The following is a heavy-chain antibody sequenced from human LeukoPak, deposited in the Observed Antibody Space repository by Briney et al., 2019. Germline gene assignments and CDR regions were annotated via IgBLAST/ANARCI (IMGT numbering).Heavy chain of an antibody. CDR3: ARFDWGYDTFDY. CDR1: GFTFSSYA. D-gene: IGHD5-12*01. J-gene: IGHJ4*02. CDR2: ISGSGGST. Sequence: GGSLRLSCAASGFTFSSYAMSWVRQAPGKGLEWVSAISGSGGSTYYADSVKGRFTISRDNSKNTLYLQMNSLRAEDTAVYYCARFDWGYDTFDYWGQGTLVTVSS. V-gene: IGHV3-23*01.